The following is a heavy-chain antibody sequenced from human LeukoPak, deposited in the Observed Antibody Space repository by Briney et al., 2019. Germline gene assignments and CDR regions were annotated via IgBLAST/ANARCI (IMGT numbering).Heavy chain of an antibody. D-gene: IGHD1-26*01. J-gene: IGHJ5*02. CDR1: GFTFSSYA. CDR3: ARAVGATTFGWFDP. CDR2: ISSNGGST. V-gene: IGHV3-64*01. Sequence: GGSLRLSCAASGFTFSSYAMHWVRQAPGKGLEYVSAISSNGGSTYYANSVKGRFTASRDNSKNTLYLQMGSLRPEDMAVYYCARAVGATTFGWFDPWGQGTLVTVSS.